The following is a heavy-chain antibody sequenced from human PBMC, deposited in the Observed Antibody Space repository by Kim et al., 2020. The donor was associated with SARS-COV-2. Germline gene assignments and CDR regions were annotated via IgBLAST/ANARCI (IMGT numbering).Heavy chain of an antibody. Sequence: ASVKVSCKVSGYTLTELSMHWVRQAPGKGLEGMGGFDPEDGETIYAQKFQGRVTMTEDTSTDTAYMELSSLRSEDTAVYYCATGTPYYDSSGYHGWFDPWGQGTLVTVSS. CDR1: GYTLTELS. CDR3: ATGTPYYDSSGYHGWFDP. J-gene: IGHJ5*02. CDR2: FDPEDGET. D-gene: IGHD3-22*01. V-gene: IGHV1-24*01.